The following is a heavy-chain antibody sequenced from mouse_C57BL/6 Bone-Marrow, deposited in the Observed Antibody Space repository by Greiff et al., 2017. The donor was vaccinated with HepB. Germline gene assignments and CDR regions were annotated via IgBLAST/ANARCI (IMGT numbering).Heavy chain of an antibody. V-gene: IGHV1-76*01. CDR3: ARGEAI. CDR2: IYPGSGNT. J-gene: IGHJ2*01. Sequence: VQLQQSGAELVRPGASVKLSCKASGYTFTDYYINWVKQRPGQGLEWIARIYPGSGNTYYNEKFKGKATLTAEKSSSTAYMQLSSLTSEDSAVYFCARGEAIGGQGTTLTVSS. D-gene: IGHD3-2*02. CDR1: GYTFTDYY.